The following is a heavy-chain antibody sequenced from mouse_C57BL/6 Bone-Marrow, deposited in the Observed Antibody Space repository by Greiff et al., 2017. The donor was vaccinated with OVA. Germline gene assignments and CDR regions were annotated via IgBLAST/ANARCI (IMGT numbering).Heavy chain of an antibody. CDR2: ISSGSSTI. CDR3: VGGGWFAY. CDR1: GFTFSDYG. V-gene: IGHV5-17*01. J-gene: IGHJ3*01. Sequence: EVKVVESGGGLVKPGGSLKLSCAASGFTFSDYGMPWVRQAPEKGLEWVAYISSGSSTIYYADTVKGRFTISRDNAKNTLFLQMTSLRSEDTAMYYCVGGGWFAYWGQGTLVTVSA.